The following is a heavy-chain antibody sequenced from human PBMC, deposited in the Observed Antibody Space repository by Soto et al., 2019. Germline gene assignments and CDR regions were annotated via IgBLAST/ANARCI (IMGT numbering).Heavy chain of an antibody. V-gene: IGHV1-69*01. Sequence: QVHLVQSGAEVKKPGSSVKVSCKASGGSFSNYIFAWVRQAPGQGLEWMGGTIPMFATAQYAQKLQGRVTITADESTSTLYMDLTSLTSEDTAVYYCARGLFGQQWLVGFDTRGQGALVTVSS. D-gene: IGHD6-19*01. CDR3: ARGLFGQQWLVGFDT. CDR1: GGSFSNYI. J-gene: IGHJ4*02. CDR2: TIPMFATA.